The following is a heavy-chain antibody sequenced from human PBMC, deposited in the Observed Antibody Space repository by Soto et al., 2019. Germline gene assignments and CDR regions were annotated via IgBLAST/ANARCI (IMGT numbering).Heavy chain of an antibody. CDR1: GYTFTSYG. V-gene: IGHV1-18*01. Sequence: QVQLVQSGAEVKKPGASVKVSCKTSGYTFTSYGITWVRQAPGQGLEWMGWSSTSNGDTNYVQKFQGRVTMSTDTSPGTGYIELSSLTSDDTAVYYCARDYTFPDYWGQGTLVTVSS. J-gene: IGHJ4*02. D-gene: IGHD3-3*02. CDR2: SSTSNGDT. CDR3: ARDYTFPDY.